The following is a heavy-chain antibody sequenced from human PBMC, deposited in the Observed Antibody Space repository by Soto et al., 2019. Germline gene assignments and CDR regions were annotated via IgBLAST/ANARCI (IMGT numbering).Heavy chain of an antibody. J-gene: IGHJ5*01. Sequence: QITLKESGPPLVKPTQTLTLTCTFSGFSLNTTEVGVDWIRQPPGRALEWLSLIYCNDEKRYSPSLRSSLTVSGHPSKSQVVLTMTNVDPAETGTSYWAHTRGYCSSTSCYTHGFDSWGQGTLVTVSS. D-gene: IGHD2-2*02. CDR3: AHTRGYCSSTSCYTHGFDS. CDR1: GFSLNTTEVG. V-gene: IGHV2-5*01. CDR2: IYCNDEK.